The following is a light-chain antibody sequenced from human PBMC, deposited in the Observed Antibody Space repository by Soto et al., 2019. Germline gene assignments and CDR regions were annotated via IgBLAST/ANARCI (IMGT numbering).Light chain of an antibody. CDR2: KAS. CDR3: QQYNSHSRT. J-gene: IGKJ1*01. V-gene: IGKV1-5*03. Sequence: SPSTLSESVDYRVTINCGSSQTISNWLAWYQQKPGKAPKLLIYKASTLESAVPSRFSGSGSGTEFTLTISGLQPEDFATYYCQQYNSHSRTVGQGTKVDI. CDR1: QTISNW.